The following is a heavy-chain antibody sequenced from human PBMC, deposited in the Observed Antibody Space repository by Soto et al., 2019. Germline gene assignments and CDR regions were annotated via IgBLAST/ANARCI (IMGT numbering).Heavy chain of an antibody. V-gene: IGHV1-18*01. Sequence: GASVKVSCKASGYTFTSYAISWVRQAPGQGLEWMGWISAYNGNTNYAQKLQGRVTMTTDTSTTTAYMELRSLRSDDTAVYYCARDFYILTGYQNNWFDPWGKGTLVTVSS. J-gene: IGHJ5*02. CDR1: GYTFTSYA. D-gene: IGHD3-9*01. CDR2: ISAYNGNT. CDR3: ARDFYILTGYQNNWFDP.